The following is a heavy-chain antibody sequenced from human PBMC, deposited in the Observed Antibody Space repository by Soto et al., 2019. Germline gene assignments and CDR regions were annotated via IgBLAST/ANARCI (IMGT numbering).Heavy chain of an antibody. V-gene: IGHV1-18*01. CDR2: ISAYNCNT. CDR3: ARVGHYYYGMDV. CDR1: GYTFTSYG. D-gene: IGHD3-3*01. Sequence: ASVKVSCKASGYTFTSYGISWVRQAPGQGLEWMGWISAYNCNTNYAQKFQGRVTITMDTSASTVYMELSSLSSEDTAVYYCARVGHYYYGMDVWGQGTTVTVSS. J-gene: IGHJ6*02.